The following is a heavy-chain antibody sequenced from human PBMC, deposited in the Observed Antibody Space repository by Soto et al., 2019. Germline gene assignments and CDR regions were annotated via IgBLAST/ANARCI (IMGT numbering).Heavy chain of an antibody. Sequence: GASVKVSCKASGYTFTSYYMHWVRQAPGQGLEWMGIINPSGGSTSYAQKFQGRVTMTRDTSTSTVYMELSSLRSEDTAVYYCARVPSQDSSGWYYFDYWGQGTLVTVSS. CDR2: INPSGGST. CDR3: ARVPSQDSSGWYYFDY. CDR1: GYTFTSYY. V-gene: IGHV1-46*03. D-gene: IGHD6-19*01. J-gene: IGHJ4*02.